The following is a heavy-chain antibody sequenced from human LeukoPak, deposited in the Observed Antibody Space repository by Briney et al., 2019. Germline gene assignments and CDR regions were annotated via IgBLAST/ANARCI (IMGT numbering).Heavy chain of an antibody. CDR3: ARDLSAAFDF. CDR1: GFTFSSYG. Sequence: GGSLRLSCAASGFTFSSYGMHWVRQAPGKGLEWVAVIWYDGSNKCYADSVKGRFTISRDNSKNTLFLDMSDLRVEDTALYYCARDLSAAFDFWGQGVRVTVSS. D-gene: IGHD6-25*01. J-gene: IGHJ4*02. CDR2: IWYDGSNK. V-gene: IGHV3-33*01.